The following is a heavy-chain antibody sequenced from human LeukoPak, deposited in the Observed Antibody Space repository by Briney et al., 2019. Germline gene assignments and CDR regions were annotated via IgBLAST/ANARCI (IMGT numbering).Heavy chain of an antibody. V-gene: IGHV3-9*01. D-gene: IGHD6-19*01. J-gene: IGHJ4*02. CDR2: ISWNSGSI. CDR1: GFTFSSYS. Sequence: GGSLRLSCAASGFTFSSYSMNWVRQAPGKGLEWVSGISWNSGSIGYADSVKGRFTISRDNAKNSLYLQMNSLRAEDTALYYCAKTSSGHGYFDYWGQGTLVTVSS. CDR3: AKTSSGHGYFDY.